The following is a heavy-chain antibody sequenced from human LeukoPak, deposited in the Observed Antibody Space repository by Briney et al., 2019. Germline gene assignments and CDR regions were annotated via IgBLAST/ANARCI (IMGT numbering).Heavy chain of an antibody. D-gene: IGHD4-17*01. CDR2: ISSSSSYI. CDR3: ARCFGVGYGDYGTLIDY. J-gene: IGHJ4*02. V-gene: IGHV3-21*01. CDR1: GFTFSSYS. Sequence: GGSLRLSCAASGFTFSSYSMNWVRQAPGKGLEWVSSISSSSSYIYYADSVKGRFTISRDNAKNSLYLQMNSLRAEDTAVYYCARCFGVGYGDYGTLIDYWGQGTLVTVSS.